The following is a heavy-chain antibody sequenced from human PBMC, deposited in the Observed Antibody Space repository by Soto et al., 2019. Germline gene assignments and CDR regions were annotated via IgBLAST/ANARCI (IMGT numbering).Heavy chain of an antibody. CDR2: IFFSGGT. CDR1: GGSISSYY. D-gene: IGHD6-13*01. V-gene: IGHV4-59*12. Sequence: TSETLSLTCTVSGGSISSYYWSWIRQPPGKGLEWIGYIFFSGGTNYNPSLKSRVTISVDTSKNQFSLKLSSVTAADTAVYYCARESRSWYGSIWDYWGQGTLVTVS. J-gene: IGHJ4*02. CDR3: ARESRSWYGSIWDY.